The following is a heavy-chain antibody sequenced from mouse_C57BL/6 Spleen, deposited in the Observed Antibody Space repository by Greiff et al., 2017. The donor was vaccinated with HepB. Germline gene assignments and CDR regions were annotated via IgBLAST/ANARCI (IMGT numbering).Heavy chain of an antibody. CDR2: IYPGGGYT. CDR1: GYTFTNYW. J-gene: IGHJ4*01. CDR3: ARSDGYYAMDY. D-gene: IGHD2-3*01. V-gene: IGHV1-63*01. Sequence: VQLQQPGAELVRPGTSVKMSCKASGYTFTNYWIGWAKQRPGHGLEWIGDIYPGGGYTNYNEKFKGKATLTADKSSSTAYMQFSSLTSEDSAIYYCARSDGYYAMDYWGQGTSVTVSS.